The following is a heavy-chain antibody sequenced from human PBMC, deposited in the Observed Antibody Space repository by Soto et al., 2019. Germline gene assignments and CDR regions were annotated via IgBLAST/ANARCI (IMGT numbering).Heavy chain of an antibody. D-gene: IGHD3-10*01. Sequence: QVQLQESGPGLVKPSETLSLTCTVSGGSISSYYWSWIRQPPGKGLEWIGYIYYSGSTNYNPSLKSRVTISVDTSKNQFSLKLSSVTAADTAVYYCARAEGFGESGAFDIWGQGTMVTVSS. CDR3: ARAEGFGESGAFDI. CDR1: GGSISSYY. J-gene: IGHJ3*02. V-gene: IGHV4-59*01. CDR2: IYYSGST.